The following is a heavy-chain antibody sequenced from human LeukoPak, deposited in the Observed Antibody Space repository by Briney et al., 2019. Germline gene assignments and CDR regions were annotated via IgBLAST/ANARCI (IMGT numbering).Heavy chain of an antibody. CDR2: ISYDGSNK. V-gene: IGHV3-30*04. CDR1: GFTFSSYA. CDR3: ARGGAAAGVVTLVDY. Sequence: GRSLRLSCAASGFTFSSYAMHWVRQAPGKGLEWVAVISYDGSNKYYADSVKGRFTVSRDNSKNTLYLQMNSLRAEDTAVYYCARGGAAAGVVTLVDYWGQGTLVTVSS. J-gene: IGHJ4*02. D-gene: IGHD6-13*01.